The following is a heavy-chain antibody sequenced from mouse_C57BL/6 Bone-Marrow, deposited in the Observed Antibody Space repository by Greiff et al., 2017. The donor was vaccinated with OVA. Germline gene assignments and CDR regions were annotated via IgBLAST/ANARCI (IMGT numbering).Heavy chain of an antibody. D-gene: IGHD1-1*01. V-gene: IGHV10-3*01. CDR1: GFTFNTYA. CDR3: VGVITTVVDYAMDY. Sequence: EVMLVESGGGLVQPKGSLKLSCAASGFTFNTYAMHWVRQAPGKGLEWVARIRSKSSNYATYYADSVKDRFTISRDDSQSMLYLQMNNLKTEDTAMYYCVGVITTVVDYAMDYWGQGTSVTVSS. J-gene: IGHJ4*01. CDR2: IRSKSSNYAT.